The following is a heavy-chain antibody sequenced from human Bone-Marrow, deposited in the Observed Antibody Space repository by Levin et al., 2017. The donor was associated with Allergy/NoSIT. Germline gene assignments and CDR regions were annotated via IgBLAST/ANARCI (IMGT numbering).Heavy chain of an antibody. J-gene: IGHJ4*02. V-gene: IGHV3-53*01. CDR3: ARWSGTYYDY. CDR2: PYSDGTT. CDR1: GFTVTTNF. Sequence: GESLKISCAASGFTVTTNFMSWVRQAPGKGLEWVSMPYSDGTTHYTDSVKGRFTISRDNSKNTLFLQMNSLRAEDTAVYHCARWSGTYYDYWGQGTLVTVSS. D-gene: IGHD3-3*01.